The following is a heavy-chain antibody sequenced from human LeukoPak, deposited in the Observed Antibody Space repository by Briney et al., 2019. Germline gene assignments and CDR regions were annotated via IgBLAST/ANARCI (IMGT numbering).Heavy chain of an antibody. D-gene: IGHD3-16*01. CDR2: ISFDGSSK. CDR3: VKGVGAFDY. J-gene: IGHJ4*02. CDR1: GFTFSNYG. Sequence: PGGSLRLSCAATGFTFSNYGMHWVRQAPGKGLEWGAFISFDGSSKSYAESVKGRFTISRDKSENTLYLQMNSLGADDTAMYYCVKGVGAFDYWGQGTLVTVSS. V-gene: IGHV3-30*18.